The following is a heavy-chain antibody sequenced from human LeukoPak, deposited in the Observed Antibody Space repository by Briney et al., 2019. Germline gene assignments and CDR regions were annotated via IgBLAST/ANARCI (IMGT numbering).Heavy chain of an antibody. CDR1: GYSISSGYY. CDR2: IYHSRST. V-gene: IGHV4-38-2*01. Sequence: SETLSLTCAVSGYSISSGYYWGWLRQPPGKGLEWFGSIYHSRSTYYNHSLKSLVTILVDTSKNQLSLQLSSLTTADPSVNYFAIGGRRFLEWLIPGNWFDPWGQGTLVTVSS. CDR3: AIGGRRFLEWLIPGNWFDP. J-gene: IGHJ5*02. D-gene: IGHD3-3*01.